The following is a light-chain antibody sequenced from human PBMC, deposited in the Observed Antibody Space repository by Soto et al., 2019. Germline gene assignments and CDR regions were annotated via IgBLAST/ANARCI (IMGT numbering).Light chain of an antibody. Sequence: DIQMTQSPSSLSASVGDRVTITCRASQTISTYLNWFQHKPGKAPKLLIYAASSLQSGVPSRFSGGGSGTDFTLTISSLQPEDFASYYCQQSYSAPLTFGGGTQVEIK. CDR3: QQSYSAPLT. CDR1: QTISTY. J-gene: IGKJ4*01. CDR2: AAS. V-gene: IGKV1-39*01.